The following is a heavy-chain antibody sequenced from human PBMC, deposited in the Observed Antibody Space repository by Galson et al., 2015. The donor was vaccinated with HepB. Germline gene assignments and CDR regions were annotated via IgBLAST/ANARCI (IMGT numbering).Heavy chain of an antibody. J-gene: IGHJ4*02. CDR1: GYTFTSYG. D-gene: IGHD4-23*01. CDR2: ISAYNGNT. CDR3: ARDTPDYGGNGLTYY. Sequence: SVKVSCKASGYTFTSYGISWVRQAPGQGLEWMGWISAYNGNTNYAQKLQGRVTMTTDTSTSTAYMELRSLRSDDTAVYYCARDTPDYGGNGLTYYWGQGTLVTVSS. V-gene: IGHV1-18*04.